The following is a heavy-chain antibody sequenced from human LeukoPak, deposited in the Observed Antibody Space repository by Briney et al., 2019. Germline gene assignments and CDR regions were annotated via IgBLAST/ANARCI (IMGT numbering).Heavy chain of an antibody. CDR1: GFTFSGSA. V-gene: IGHV3-73*01. D-gene: IGHD5-24*01. CDR3: AREISVGGYNPGFDY. Sequence: GGCLRLSCAAAGFTFSGSAMQSVRQASGRGLEWVGRIRSKANSYATAYAASVKGRLTISRDDSKNTAYLQMNSLKTEDTAVYYCAREISVGGYNPGFDYWGQGTLVTVSS. CDR2: IRSKANSYAT. J-gene: IGHJ4*02.